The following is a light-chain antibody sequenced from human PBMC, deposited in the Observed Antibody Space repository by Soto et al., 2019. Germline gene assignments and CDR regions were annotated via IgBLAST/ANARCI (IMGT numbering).Light chain of an antibody. J-gene: IGLJ2*01. CDR2: DND. Sequence: QSVLTQSPSVSAAPGQKVTISCSGRSSNIGNNYVFWYQQLPGTAPKLLIYDNDKRPSGIPDRFSGSKSGTSATLGITGLQTGDEADYYCATWDRSLSVGVFGGGTKLTVL. V-gene: IGLV1-51*01. CDR1: SSNIGNNY. CDR3: ATWDRSLSVGV.